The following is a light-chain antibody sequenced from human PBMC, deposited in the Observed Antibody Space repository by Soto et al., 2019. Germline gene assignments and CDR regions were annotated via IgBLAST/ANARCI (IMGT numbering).Light chain of an antibody. CDR2: GAS. J-gene: IGKJ1*01. Sequence: EIVFTQSPGTLSLSPGERATLSCRASQSVSSSYLAWYQQKPGQAPRLLIYGASSRATGIPDRFSGSGSGTDFTLTISRLEPEDFAVYYCQQYGSLRRFGQGTKVDIK. CDR1: QSVSSSY. CDR3: QQYGSLRR. V-gene: IGKV3-20*01.